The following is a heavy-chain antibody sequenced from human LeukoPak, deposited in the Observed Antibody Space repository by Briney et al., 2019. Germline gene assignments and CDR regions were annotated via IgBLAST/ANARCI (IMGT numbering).Heavy chain of an antibody. J-gene: IGHJ4*02. CDR2: ISGSGGST. V-gene: IGHV3-23*01. Sequence: GGSLRLSCSASGFTFSSYAMSWVRQAPGKGLEWVSAISGSGGSTYYADSVKGRFTIPRDNSKNTLYLQMNSLRAEDTAVYYCAKDCADTAMALLFDYWGQGTLVTVSS. CDR3: AKDCADTAMALLFDY. CDR1: GFTFSSYA. D-gene: IGHD5-18*01.